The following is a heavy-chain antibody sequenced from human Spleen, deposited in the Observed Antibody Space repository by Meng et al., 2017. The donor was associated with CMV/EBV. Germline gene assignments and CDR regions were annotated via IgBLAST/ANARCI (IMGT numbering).Heavy chain of an antibody. Sequence: SETLSLTCNVSGGSISSGTYYWTWIRQHPGKGLEWIGSIYYSGSTYYNPSLKSRVTISVDTSKNQFSLKLSSVTAADTAVYYCARSGYSYGYSVDWGQGTLVTVSS. CDR3: ARSGYSYGYSVD. D-gene: IGHD5-18*01. J-gene: IGHJ4*02. CDR1: GGSISSGTYY. CDR2: IYYSGST. V-gene: IGHV4-39*07.